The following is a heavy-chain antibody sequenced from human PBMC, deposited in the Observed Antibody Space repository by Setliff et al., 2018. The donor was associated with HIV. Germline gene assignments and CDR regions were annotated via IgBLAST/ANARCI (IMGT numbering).Heavy chain of an antibody. V-gene: IGHV4-39*01. CDR3: ASRIYYYDESRVLREEGFVP. J-gene: IGHJ5*02. CDR2: IYYNEQT. Sequence: SETLSLTCTVSGGSASNSRYYWAWIRQPPGKGLEYIGSIYYNEQTYYSPSLKSRVTISIDTSKNQFSLKLTSVTAADTAMYYCASRIYYYDESRVLREEGFVPWGQGTLVTVSS. CDR1: GGSASNSRYY. D-gene: IGHD3-22*01.